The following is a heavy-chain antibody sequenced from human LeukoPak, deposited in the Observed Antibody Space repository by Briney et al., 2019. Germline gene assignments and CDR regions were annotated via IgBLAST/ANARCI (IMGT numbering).Heavy chain of an antibody. CDR1: GGSISSGSYY. J-gene: IGHJ3*02. CDR3: ALGYCSSTSCYSYAFDI. Sequence: SETLSLTCTVSGGSISSGSYYWSWIRQPAGKGLEWIGRIYTSGSTNYNPSLKSRVTMSVDTSKNQFSLKLSSVTAADTAVYYCALGYCSSTSCYSYAFDIWGQGTMVTVSS. D-gene: IGHD2-2*02. CDR2: IYTSGST. V-gene: IGHV4-61*02.